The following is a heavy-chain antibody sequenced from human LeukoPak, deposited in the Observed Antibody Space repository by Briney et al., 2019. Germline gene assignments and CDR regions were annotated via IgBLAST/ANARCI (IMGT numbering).Heavy chain of an antibody. CDR1: GFTFNTYG. CDR2: ISSDGTSK. J-gene: IGHJ4*02. Sequence: GRSLRLSCAASGFTFNTYGMHWVRQAPGKGLEWVAGISSDGTSKDYADSVKGRFTISRDNSKNTMYLQVNSLRAEDTAVYYCAEAAYCTSTSCHFSGYAQRPLDSWGQGTLVTVSS. D-gene: IGHD2-2*01. CDR3: AEAAYCTSTSCHFSGYAQRPLDS. V-gene: IGHV3-30*18.